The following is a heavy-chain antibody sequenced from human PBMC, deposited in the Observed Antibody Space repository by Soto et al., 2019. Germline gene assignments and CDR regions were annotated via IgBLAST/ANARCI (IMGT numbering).Heavy chain of an antibody. CDR2: ITAGNGNT. Sequence: QVQLVQSGAEEKKPGASVKVSCKASGYTCTIYAMHWVRQAPGHRLEWMGWITAGNGNTTYSQTFQGRVTSTRDTAASTASLELSSLRSEDTAVYYCARDRMPMDVCGQGTTGTVS. CDR3: ARDRMPMDV. V-gene: IGHV1-3*05. D-gene: IGHD2-2*01. J-gene: IGHJ6*02. CDR1: GYTCTIYA.